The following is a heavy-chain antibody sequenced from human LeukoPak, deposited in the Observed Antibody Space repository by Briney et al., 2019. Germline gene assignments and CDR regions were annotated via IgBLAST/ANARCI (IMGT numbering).Heavy chain of an antibody. CDR1: GFTVSSNY. CDR3: ARCTSDIAARPIDY. J-gene: IGHJ4*02. D-gene: IGHD6-6*01. V-gene: IGHV3-53*01. CDR2: IYSGGTT. Sequence: GSLRLSCAVSGFTVSSNYMSWVRQAPGKGLEWVSVIYSGGTTYYADSVKGRFTISRDNSKNTLYLQMNNLRAEDTGVYYCARCTSDIAARPIDYWSQGTLVTVSS.